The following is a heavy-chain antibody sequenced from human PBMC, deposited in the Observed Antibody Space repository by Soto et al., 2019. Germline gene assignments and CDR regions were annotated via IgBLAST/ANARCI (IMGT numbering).Heavy chain of an antibody. CDR3: AKRPGYCSGGSCYAYDY. Sequence: QVQLVQSGAEVKKPGSSVKVSCKASGGTFSSYTISWVRQAPGQGLEWMGRIIPILGIANYAQKFRGRVTITADKSTSTAYMELSSLRSEDTAVYYCAKRPGYCSGGSCYAYDYWGQGTLVTVSS. D-gene: IGHD2-15*01. CDR1: GGTFSSYT. V-gene: IGHV1-69*02. CDR2: IIPILGIA. J-gene: IGHJ4*02.